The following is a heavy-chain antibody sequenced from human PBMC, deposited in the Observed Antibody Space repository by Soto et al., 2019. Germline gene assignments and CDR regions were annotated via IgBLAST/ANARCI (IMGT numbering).Heavy chain of an antibody. V-gene: IGHV1-3*01. CDR1: GYTFTSYA. CDR2: INAGNGNT. CDR3: ARGFDYYDSSGSAHFDY. D-gene: IGHD3-22*01. J-gene: IGHJ4*02. Sequence: ASVKVSCKASGYTFTSYAMHWVRQAPGQRLEWMGWINAGNGNTKYSQKFRGRVTITRDTSASTAYMELSSLRSEDTAVYYCARGFDYYDSSGSAHFDYWGRGTLVTVSS.